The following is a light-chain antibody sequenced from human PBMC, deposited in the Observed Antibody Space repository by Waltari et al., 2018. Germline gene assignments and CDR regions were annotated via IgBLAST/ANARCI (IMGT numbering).Light chain of an antibody. V-gene: IGKV3-15*01. CDR2: GAS. CDR1: QSISRH. J-gene: IGKJ4*01. Sequence: EIVMTQSPATLSVSPGERATLSCRASQSISRHLAWYQQKPGQAPRLLIYGASNRATDVPARFSGSGYGTEFTLTISSLQSEDFAVYYCQQYNEWPPLTFGGGTKVEIK. CDR3: QQYNEWPPLT.